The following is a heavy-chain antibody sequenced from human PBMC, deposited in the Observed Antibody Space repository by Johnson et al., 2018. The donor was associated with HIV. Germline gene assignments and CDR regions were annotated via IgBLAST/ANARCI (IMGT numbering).Heavy chain of an antibody. V-gene: IGHV3-20*04. CDR3: AKEGITMEVDI. CDR1: GFTFDDYG. Sequence: VKLVESGGGVVRPGGSLRLSCAVSGFTFDDYGMNWVRQAPGKGLEWVSGLNWNGGDAAYADSVKGRFTISRENSMNTRYLQMDSLRAEDTAVYYCAKEGITMEVDIWGQGTMVTVSS. J-gene: IGHJ3*02. CDR2: LNWNGGDA. D-gene: IGHD3-10*01.